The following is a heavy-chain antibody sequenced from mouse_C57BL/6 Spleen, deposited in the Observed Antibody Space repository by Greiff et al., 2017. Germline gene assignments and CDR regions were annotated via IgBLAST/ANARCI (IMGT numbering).Heavy chain of an antibody. Sequence: QVQLQQPGAELVQPGASVKMSCKASGYTFTSYWITWVQQRPGQGLEWIGDIYPGSGSSNFNEKFTSKATLTVDTSYCPAIMQRSSLESEDSAVYFCAKTDDYEVAWFAKWGAQSLVTPSA. V-gene: IGHV1-55*01. CDR1: GYTFTSYW. CDR2: IYPGSGSS. J-gene: IGHJ3*01. D-gene: IGHD2-4*01. CDR3: AKTDDYEVAWFAK.